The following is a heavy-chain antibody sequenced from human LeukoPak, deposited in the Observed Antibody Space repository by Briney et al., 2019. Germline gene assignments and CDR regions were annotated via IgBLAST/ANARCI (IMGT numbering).Heavy chain of an antibody. D-gene: IGHD3-10*01. CDR3: ARVYCYGSGSYYDF. V-gene: IGHV1-2*02. CDR1: GYSLINNF. Sequence: ASVKVSCKASGYSLINNFMDWVRQAPGQGLEWMGWINPNSGGTKYGQKFQGRVTMTRDTSISTVYMELSRLTYDDTAVYYCARVYCYGSGSYYDFWGQGTLITVSS. J-gene: IGHJ4*02. CDR2: INPNSGGT.